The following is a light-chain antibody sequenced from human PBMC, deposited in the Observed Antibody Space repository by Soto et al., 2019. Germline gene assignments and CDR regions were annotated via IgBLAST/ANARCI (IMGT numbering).Light chain of an antibody. J-gene: IGLJ3*02. CDR2: GNS. CDR1: SSNIGAGYG. Sequence: QSVLTQPPSVSGAPGQRVTISCTGSSSNIGAGYGVHWYQQLPGTAPKLLIYGNSNRPSGVPDRFSGSKSGTSASLAITGLQAEDEADCYCQSYDSSLSGWVFGGGTKLTVL. CDR3: QSYDSSLSGWV. V-gene: IGLV1-40*01.